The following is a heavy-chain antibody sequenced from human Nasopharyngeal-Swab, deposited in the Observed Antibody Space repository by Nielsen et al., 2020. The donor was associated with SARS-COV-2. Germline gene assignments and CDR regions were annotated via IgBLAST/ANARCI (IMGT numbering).Heavy chain of an antibody. D-gene: IGHD2-2*01. CDR2: IYFSGST. Sequence: SETLSLTCTISGGSMSSGNYYWGWSRQSPGKGLEWIRSIYFSGSTYYNPSLKSRVTISVDTSKNQFSLKLSSVTAADTAVYYCASLLVVPAAIPTRYYFDYWGQGTLVTVSS. J-gene: IGHJ4*02. CDR3: ASLLVVPAAIPTRYYFDY. CDR1: GGSMSSGNYY. V-gene: IGHV4-39*01.